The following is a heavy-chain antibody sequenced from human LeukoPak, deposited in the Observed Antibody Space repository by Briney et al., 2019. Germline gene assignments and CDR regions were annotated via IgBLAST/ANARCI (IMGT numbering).Heavy chain of an antibody. V-gene: IGHV4-61*03. CDR2: IYYTGKT. D-gene: IGHD3-10*01. Sequence: SETLSLTCTVSGDSVSNGNYYWSWLRQPPGKALEWIGYIYYTGKTYYNPSLEGRVTILVDTSRNHFSVKLSSVTAADTAVHYCARSQNYYGSGDYWSQGTLVTVSS. CDR1: GDSVSNGNYY. CDR3: ARSQNYYGSGDY. J-gene: IGHJ4*02.